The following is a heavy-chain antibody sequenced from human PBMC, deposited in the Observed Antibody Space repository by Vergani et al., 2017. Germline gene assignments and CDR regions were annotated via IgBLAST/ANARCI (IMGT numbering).Heavy chain of an antibody. CDR1: GGSISSSSYY. Sequence: QLQLQESGPGLVKPSETLSLTCIVSGGSISSSSYYWGWIRQPPGKGLEWIGSIYYSGSTYYNPSLKSRVTISVDTSKNQFSLKLSSVTAADTAVYYCARESIQLWSSFDYWGQGTLVTVSS. D-gene: IGHD5-18*01. CDR2: IYYSGST. V-gene: IGHV4-39*07. CDR3: ARESIQLWSSFDY. J-gene: IGHJ4*02.